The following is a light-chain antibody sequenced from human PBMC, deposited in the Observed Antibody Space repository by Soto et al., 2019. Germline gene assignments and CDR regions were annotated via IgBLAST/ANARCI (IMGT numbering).Light chain of an antibody. J-gene: IGKJ3*01. Sequence: DIQLTQSPSFLSASVGDRVTITCRACQGISGYLAWYQQKPGKAPNLLIYATSTLQTGVPSRFSGSGSGAEFTLTISSLQPEDFATYYCQQRFTFGPGTKVDIK. CDR1: QGISGY. CDR3: QQRFT. V-gene: IGKV1-9*01. CDR2: ATS.